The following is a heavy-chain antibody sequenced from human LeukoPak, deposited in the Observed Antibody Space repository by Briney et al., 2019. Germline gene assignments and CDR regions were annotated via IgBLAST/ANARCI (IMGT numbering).Heavy chain of an antibody. CDR1: GYTFTGYY. J-gene: IGHJ5*02. V-gene: IGHV1-2*02. CDR2: INPNSGGS. CDR3: ARDQRSTNYWFDP. D-gene: IGHD1-7*01. Sequence: ASVKVSCKASGYTFTGYYMHWVRQAPGQGLEWMGWINPNSGGSNYAQKFQGRVTMTRDTSISTAYMELSRLRSDDTAVYYCARDQRSTNYWFDPWGQGTLVTVSS.